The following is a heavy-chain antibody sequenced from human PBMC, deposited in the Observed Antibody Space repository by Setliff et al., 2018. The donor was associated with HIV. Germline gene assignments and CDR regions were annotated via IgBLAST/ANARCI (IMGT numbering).Heavy chain of an antibody. CDR1: GDPINSHD. V-gene: IGHV4-59*11. D-gene: IGHD1-26*01. J-gene: IGHJ3*01. CDR3: ARDHNTGTLPAFAL. CDR2: ISYSEYT. Sequence: ASETLSLTCTVSGDPINSHDWIWIRQPPGEGLEWIGHISYSEYTNYNPSLKSRVTISLDTSKEHFSLYLYSVTAADTAVYYCARDHNTGTLPAFALWCQGTKVTVSS.